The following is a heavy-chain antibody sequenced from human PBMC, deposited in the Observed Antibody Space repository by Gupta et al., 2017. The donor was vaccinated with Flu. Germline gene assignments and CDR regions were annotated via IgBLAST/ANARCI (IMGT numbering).Heavy chain of an antibody. J-gene: IGHJ4*02. CDR3: AKEKDSSGWYTDH. Sequence: EVQLLESGGGLVQSGGSLRLSCAASGLTLSCYAMSWVRQAPGKGLEWVSVIGGSGGSAYYADSVKGRFTISRDNSKNTLYLQMNSLRAEDTAVYYCAKEKDSSGWYTDHWGQGTLVTVSS. CDR1: GLTLSCYA. D-gene: IGHD6-19*01. V-gene: IGHV3-23*01. CDR2: IGGSGGSA.